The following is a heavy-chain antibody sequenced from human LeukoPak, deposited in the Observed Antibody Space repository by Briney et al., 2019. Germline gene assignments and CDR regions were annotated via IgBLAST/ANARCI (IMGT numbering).Heavy chain of an antibody. V-gene: IGHV4-59*12. CDR3: ARLYYDFWSGNYQSENWLDP. D-gene: IGHD3-3*01. CDR1: GGSISSYY. J-gene: IGHJ5*02. Sequence: SETLSLTCTVSGGSISSYYWSWIRQPPGKGLEWIGYIYYSGSTNYNPSLKSRVTISVDTSKNQFSLKLTSVTAADTAVYYCARLYYDFWSGNYQSENWLDPWGQGTLVTVSS. CDR2: IYYSGST.